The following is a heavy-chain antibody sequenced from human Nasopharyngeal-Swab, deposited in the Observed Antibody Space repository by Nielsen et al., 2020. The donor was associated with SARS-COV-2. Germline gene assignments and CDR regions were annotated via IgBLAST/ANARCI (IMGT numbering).Heavy chain of an antibody. D-gene: IGHD3-22*01. V-gene: IGHV1-18*04. CDR3: ASGGYYDTSGYFFDF. CDR1: GYTFTSYG. J-gene: IGHJ3*01. CDR2: ISAHNGNT. Sequence: ASVKVSCKASGYTFTSYGINWVRQAPGQGLEWMGWISAHNGNTKYAQKWQGRVTMTTDTSTSTAYMELRSLRSDDTAVYYCASGGYYDTSGYFFDFWGQGTMVTVSS.